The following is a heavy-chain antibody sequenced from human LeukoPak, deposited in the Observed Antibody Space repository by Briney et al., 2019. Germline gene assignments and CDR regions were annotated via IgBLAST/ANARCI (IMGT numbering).Heavy chain of an antibody. CDR3: ARGTYYYDSSGYYWHY. CDR1: GYTFTGYY. V-gene: IGHV1-2*02. J-gene: IGHJ4*02. D-gene: IGHD3-22*01. CDR2: INPNSGGT. Sequence: GASVKVSCKASGYTFTGYYMHWVRQPPGQGLEWMGWINPNSGGTNYAQKFQGRVTMTRDTSISTAYMELSRLRSDDTAVYYCARGTYYYDSSGYYWHYWGQGTLVTVSS.